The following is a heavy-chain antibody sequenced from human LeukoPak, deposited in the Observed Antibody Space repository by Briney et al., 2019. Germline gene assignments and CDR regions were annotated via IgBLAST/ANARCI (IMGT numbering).Heavy chain of an antibody. D-gene: IGHD3-10*01. J-gene: IGHJ4*02. V-gene: IGHV3-23*01. CDR3: AKEMLRFGELSSSYFDY. CDR1: GFTFSSYG. CDR2: ISGSGGST. Sequence: GGSLRLSCAASGFTFSSYGMSWVRQAPGKGLEWVSAISGSGGSTYYADSVKGRFTISRDNSKNTLYLQMNSLRAEDTAVYYCAKEMLRFGELSSSYFDYWGQGTLVTVSS.